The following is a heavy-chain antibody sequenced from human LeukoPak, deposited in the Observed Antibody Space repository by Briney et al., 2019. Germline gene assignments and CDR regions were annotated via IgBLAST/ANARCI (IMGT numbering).Heavy chain of an antibody. J-gene: IGHJ4*02. CDR3: ARQRVLRFLEWLEYFDY. V-gene: IGHV4-39*01. CDR1: GGSISSSSYY. D-gene: IGHD3-3*01. CDR2: IYYSGST. Sequence: SENLSLTCTVSGGSISSSSYYWGWIRQPPGKGLEWIGSIYYSGSTYYNPSLKSRVTISVDTSKNQFSLKLSSVTAADTAVYYCARQRVLRFLEWLEYFDYWGQGTLVTVSS.